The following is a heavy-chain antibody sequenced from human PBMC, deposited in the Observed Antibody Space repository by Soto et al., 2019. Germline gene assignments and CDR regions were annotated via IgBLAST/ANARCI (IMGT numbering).Heavy chain of an antibody. CDR3: AKGAVTGKYCGGDCYRFDY. CDR1: GFTFSSYA. D-gene: IGHD2-21*02. CDR2: ISGSGGST. Sequence: GGSLRLSCAASGFTFSSYAMSWVRQAPGKGLEWVSAISGSGGSTYYADSVKGRFTISRDNSKNTLYLQMNSLRAEDTAVYYCAKGAVTGKYCGGDCYRFDYWGQGTLVTVSS. J-gene: IGHJ4*02. V-gene: IGHV3-23*01.